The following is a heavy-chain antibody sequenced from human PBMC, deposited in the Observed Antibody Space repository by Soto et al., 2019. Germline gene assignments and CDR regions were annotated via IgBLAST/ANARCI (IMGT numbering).Heavy chain of an antibody. V-gene: IGHV3-73*01. CDR1: CLSFSDSA. Sequence: SLMLSCEARCLSFSDSAMLWLGPASGKGLERVGRIRSKANRYATPYAVSVRGRFMISRDGSKKTAYLQLNSLERDDTAVYYCSCGLPDRVCFFTGKYYTGLDGWGQG. J-gene: IGHJ5*02. D-gene: IGHD3-9*01. CDR3: SCGLPDRVCFFTGKYYTGLDG. CDR2: IRSKANRYAT.